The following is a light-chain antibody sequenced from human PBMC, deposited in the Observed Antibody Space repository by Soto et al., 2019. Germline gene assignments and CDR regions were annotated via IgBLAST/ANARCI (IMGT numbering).Light chain of an antibody. CDR1: RSVDSN. Sequence: EIVMTHSPATLSVSPWEGATLSCRASRSVDSNLAWYQQQPGQAPRLLIFGASTRATGIPTRFSGGGSGTDFTLTISSLQSEDFGLYFCQQYDKWPLTFGGGTKVDIK. J-gene: IGKJ4*01. V-gene: IGKV3D-15*01. CDR2: GAS. CDR3: QQYDKWPLT.